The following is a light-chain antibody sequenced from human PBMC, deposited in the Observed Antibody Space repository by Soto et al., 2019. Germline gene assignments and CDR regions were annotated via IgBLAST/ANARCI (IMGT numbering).Light chain of an antibody. CDR1: SGHSSYA. J-gene: IGLJ1*01. CDR3: QTWGTGP. CDR2: LNSDGSH. V-gene: IGLV4-69*01. Sequence: QLVLTQSPSASASLGASVKLTCTLSSGHSSYAIAWHQQQPEKGPRYLMKLNSDGSHSKGDGIPDRFSGSSSGAERYLTISSLQSEDEADYYCQTWGTGPFGTGTQLTVL.